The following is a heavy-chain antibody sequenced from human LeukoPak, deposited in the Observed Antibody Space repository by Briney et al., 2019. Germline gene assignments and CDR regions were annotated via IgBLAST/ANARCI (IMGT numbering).Heavy chain of an antibody. Sequence: SETLSLTCAVYGGSFSGYYWSWIRQPPGKGLEWIGEINHSGSTNYNPSLKSRVTISVDTSRNQFSLKLSSVTAADTAVYYCARDSAYYDILTGYYSSWFDPWGQGTLVTVSS. J-gene: IGHJ5*02. D-gene: IGHD3-9*01. CDR2: INHSGST. CDR3: ARDSAYYDILTGYYSSWFDP. CDR1: GGSFSGYY. V-gene: IGHV4-34*01.